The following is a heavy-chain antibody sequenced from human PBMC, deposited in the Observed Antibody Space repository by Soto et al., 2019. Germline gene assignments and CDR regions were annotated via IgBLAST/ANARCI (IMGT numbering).Heavy chain of an antibody. J-gene: IGHJ6*02. CDR1: GYTFTSYY. V-gene: IGHV1-46*01. CDR3: ARVLGYCSGGSCPPSFYYYYGMDV. D-gene: IGHD2-15*01. CDR2: INPSGGST. Sequence: QVQLVQSGAEVKKPGASVKVSCKASGYTFTSYYMHWVRQAPGQGLEWMGIINPSGGSTSYAQNFQGRVTMTRDTSTSTVYMELSSLRSEDTAVYYCARVLGYCSGGSCPPSFYYYYGMDVWGQGTTVTVSS.